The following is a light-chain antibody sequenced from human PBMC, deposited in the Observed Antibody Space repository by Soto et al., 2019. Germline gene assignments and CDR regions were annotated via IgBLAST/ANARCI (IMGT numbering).Light chain of an antibody. Sequence: DIQITQSPSTLSASVGYRVTITCRASQSINTWLAWFQQKPGQAPKLLIYKASTLKSGVPSRFSGSGSGTEFTLTISSLQPDDFATYYCQHYNSYSEAFGQGTTVDI. CDR2: KAS. J-gene: IGKJ1*01. CDR3: QHYNSYSEA. CDR1: QSINTW. V-gene: IGKV1-5*03.